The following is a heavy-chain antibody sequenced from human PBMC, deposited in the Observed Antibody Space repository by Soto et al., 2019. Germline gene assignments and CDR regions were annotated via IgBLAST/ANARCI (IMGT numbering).Heavy chain of an antibody. J-gene: IGHJ6*02. CDR2: IIPIFGTA. Sequence: GASVRVSCKASGGTFSSYAISWVRQAPGQGLEWMGGIIPIFGTANYAQKFQGRVTITADESTSTAYMELSSLRSEDTAVYYCARGYCSGGSRYHQHETYYYYGMDVWGQGTTVTVSS. V-gene: IGHV1-69*13. CDR1: GGTFSSYA. D-gene: IGHD2-15*01. CDR3: ARGYCSGGSRYHQHETYYYYGMDV.